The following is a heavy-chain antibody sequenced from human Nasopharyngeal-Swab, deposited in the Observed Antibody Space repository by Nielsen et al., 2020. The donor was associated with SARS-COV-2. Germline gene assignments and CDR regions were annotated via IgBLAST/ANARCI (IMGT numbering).Heavy chain of an antibody. Sequence: GESLKISCAASGFTFSNAWMSWVRQAPGKGLEWVSVIYSGGSTYYADSVKGRFTISRHNSKNTLYLQMNSLRAEDTAVYYCAANWNYFGWFDPWGQGTLVTVSS. CDR3: AANWNYFGWFDP. CDR1: GFTFSNAW. D-gene: IGHD1-7*01. J-gene: IGHJ5*02. CDR2: IYSGGST. V-gene: IGHV3-53*04.